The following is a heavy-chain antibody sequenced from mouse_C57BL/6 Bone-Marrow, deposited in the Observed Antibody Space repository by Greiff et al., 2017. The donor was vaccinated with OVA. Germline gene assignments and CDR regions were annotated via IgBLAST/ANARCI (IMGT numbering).Heavy chain of an antibody. Sequence: QVQLQQPGAELVKPGASVKLSCKASGYTFTSYWMHWVKQRPGRGLEWIGRIGPGSGSTYYNEKFKGKATLTADKSSSTAYMQLSSLTSEDSAVYFGARYRRAWFAYWGQGTLVTVSA. V-gene: IGHV1-62-3*01. CDR3: ARYRRAWFAY. J-gene: IGHJ3*01. CDR1: GYTFTSYW. CDR2: IGPGSGST.